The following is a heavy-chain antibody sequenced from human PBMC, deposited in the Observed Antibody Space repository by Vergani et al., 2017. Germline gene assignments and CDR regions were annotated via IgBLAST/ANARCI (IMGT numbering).Heavy chain of an antibody. D-gene: IGHD3-9*01. V-gene: IGHV4-39*01. J-gene: IGHJ4*02. CDR2: IYHSGGA. CDR1: GGSITSSSYY. Sequence: QVQLQESGPGLVKPSETLSLTCTVSGGSITSSSYYWGWIRQPPGKGLEWIGNIYHSGGAYYNPSLKGRVTISVDTSKNQFSLEVTSVTAADTAIYFCARTESFILRYFHWALWGQGTLVTVSS. CDR3: ARTESFILRYFHWAL.